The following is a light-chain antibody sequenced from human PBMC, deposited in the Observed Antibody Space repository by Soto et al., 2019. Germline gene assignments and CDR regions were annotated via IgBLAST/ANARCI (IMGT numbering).Light chain of an antibody. Sequence: LTQPASVSGSPGQSITISCTGTSSDVGGYNYVSWYQQHPGKAPKLMIYEVSNRPLGVSNRFSGSKSGNTASLTISGLQAEDEDDYYCTSYTSSSTLDVSGTGTKVTVL. V-gene: IGLV2-14*01. CDR2: EVS. CDR3: TSYTSSSTLDV. CDR1: SSDVGGYNY. J-gene: IGLJ1*01.